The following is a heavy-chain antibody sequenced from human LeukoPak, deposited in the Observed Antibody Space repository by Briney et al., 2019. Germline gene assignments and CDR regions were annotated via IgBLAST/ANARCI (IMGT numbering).Heavy chain of an antibody. Sequence: ASVKVSCKASGYTFTGYYMHWVRQAPGQGLEWMGWINPNSGGTNYAQKFQGRVTMTRDTSISTAYMELSRLRSDDTAVYYCARVPAAINYYYGMDVWGQGTTVTVSS. CDR2: INPNSGGT. J-gene: IGHJ6*02. CDR1: GYTFTGYY. V-gene: IGHV1-2*02. D-gene: IGHD2-2*01. CDR3: ARVPAAINYYYGMDV.